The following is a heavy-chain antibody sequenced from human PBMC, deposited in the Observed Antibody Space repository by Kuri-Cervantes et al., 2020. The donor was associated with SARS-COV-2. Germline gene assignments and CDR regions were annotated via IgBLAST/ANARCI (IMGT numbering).Heavy chain of an antibody. CDR3: ARGFNSAVAGTYWFDP. CDR2: INPNGGGT. D-gene: IGHD6-19*01. V-gene: IGHV1-2*02. CDR1: GYTFTGYY. Sequence: ASVKVSCKASGYTFTGYYMHWVRQAPGQGLEWMGWINPNGGGTNYAQKFQGRVTMTRDTSISTAYMELSRLRSDDTAVYYCARGFNSAVAGTYWFDPWGQGTLVTVSS. J-gene: IGHJ5*02.